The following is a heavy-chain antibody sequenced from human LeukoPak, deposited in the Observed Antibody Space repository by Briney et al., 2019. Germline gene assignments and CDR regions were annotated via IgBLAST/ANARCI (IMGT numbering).Heavy chain of an antibody. J-gene: IGHJ3*02. CDR1: GYTFTSYG. CDR2: ISAYNGNT. CDR3: ARVGEDIVVVPAAIKVAFNI. D-gene: IGHD2-2*02. V-gene: IGHV1-18*01. Sequence: ASVKVSCKASGYTFTSYGISWVRQAPGQGLEWMGWISAYNGNTNYAQKLQGRVTMTTDTSTSTAYMELRSLRSDDTAVYYCARVGEDIVVVPAAIKVAFNIWGQRTMVTVSS.